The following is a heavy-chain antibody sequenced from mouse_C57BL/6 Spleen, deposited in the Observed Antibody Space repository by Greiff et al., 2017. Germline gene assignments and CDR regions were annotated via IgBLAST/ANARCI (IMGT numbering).Heavy chain of an antibody. D-gene: IGHD2-10*02. V-gene: IGHV5-6*01. Sequence: EVQLVESGGDLVKPGGSLKLSCAASGFTFSSYGMSWVRQTPDKRLEWVATISSGGSYTYYPDSVKGRFTISRDNAKNTLYLQMSSLKSEDTAMXYCARRYGNSYFDYWGQGTTLTVSS. CDR3: ARRYGNSYFDY. CDR2: ISSGGSYT. J-gene: IGHJ2*01. CDR1: GFTFSSYG.